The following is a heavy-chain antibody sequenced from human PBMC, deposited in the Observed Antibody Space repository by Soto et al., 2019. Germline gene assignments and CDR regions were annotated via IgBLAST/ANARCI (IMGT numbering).Heavy chain of an antibody. CDR2: ISSSGSTI. J-gene: IGHJ4*02. Sequence: EVQLVESGGGLVQPGGSLRLSCAASGFTFSSYEMNWVRQAPGKGLEWVSYISSSGSTIYYADSVKGRLTISRDNAKNSLYLQMNSLRAEDTAVYYCARDGRWGGSYYRVGSVYYFDYWGQGTLVTVSS. CDR1: GFTFSSYE. D-gene: IGHD1-26*01. V-gene: IGHV3-48*03. CDR3: ARDGRWGGSYYRVGSVYYFDY.